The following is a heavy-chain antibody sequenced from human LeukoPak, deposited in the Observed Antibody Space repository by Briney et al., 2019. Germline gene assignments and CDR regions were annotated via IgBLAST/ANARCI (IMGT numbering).Heavy chain of an antibody. CDR1: GFTFDDYA. J-gene: IGHJ3*02. D-gene: IGHD2-2*01. CDR3: AKDGGYDQASDAFDT. V-gene: IGHV3-9*01. CDR2: ISWNSGSI. Sequence: GGSLRLSCAASGFTFDDYAMHWVRQAPGKGLEWVSGISWNSGSIGYADSVKGRFTISRDNAKNSLYLQMNSLRAEDTALYYCAKDGGYDQASDAFDTWGQGTMVTVSS.